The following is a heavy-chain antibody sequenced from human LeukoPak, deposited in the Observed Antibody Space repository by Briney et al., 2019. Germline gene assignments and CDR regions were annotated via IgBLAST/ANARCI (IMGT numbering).Heavy chain of an antibody. J-gene: IGHJ4*02. V-gene: IGHV3-23*01. CDR1: GFTFSSDA. CDR2: ISGGGGST. D-gene: IGHD2/OR15-2a*01. Sequence: GGSLRLSCAASGFTFSSDAMTCVRQAPGKGLEWVSGISGGGGSTYYADSVKGRFTISRDNSKNTLYLQMNRLRAEDTAVYYCAKDHFSRPRSEDYWGQGTLVTVSS. CDR3: AKDHFSRPRSEDY.